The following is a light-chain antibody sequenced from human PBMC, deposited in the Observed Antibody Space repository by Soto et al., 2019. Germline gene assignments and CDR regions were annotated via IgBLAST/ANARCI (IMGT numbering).Light chain of an antibody. CDR1: SGHTTYI. V-gene: IGLV4-60*02. J-gene: IGLJ2*01. CDR2: LETSGSY. Sequence: QAVLTQSSSASASLGSSVKLTCTLSSGHTTYIIAWHQQQPGKAPRYLMKLETSGSYNKGSGVPDRFSGSSSGADRYLTISNLPFEDEADYYCEPWDINTHVVFGGGTKLTVL. CDR3: EPWDINTHVV.